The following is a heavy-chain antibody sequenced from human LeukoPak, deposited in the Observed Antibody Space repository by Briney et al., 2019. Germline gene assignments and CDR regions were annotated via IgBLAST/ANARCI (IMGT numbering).Heavy chain of an antibody. Sequence: ASVKVSCKASGYPVNSFYMHWVRQAPGQGLEWVGIIYPSGGSASFTQKFQGRVTMTRDTSTSTFYMELSRLRSENTAVYFCARERPSSYYFDYWGQGTLVTVSS. CDR2: IYPSGGSA. CDR1: GYPVNSFY. J-gene: IGHJ4*02. V-gene: IGHV1-46*02. CDR3: ARERPSSYYFDY.